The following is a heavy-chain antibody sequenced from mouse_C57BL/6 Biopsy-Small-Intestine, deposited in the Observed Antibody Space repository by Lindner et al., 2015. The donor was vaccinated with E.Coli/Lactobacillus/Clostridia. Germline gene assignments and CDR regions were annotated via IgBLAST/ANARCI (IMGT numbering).Heavy chain of an antibody. CDR3: ARVDYDYYAMDY. V-gene: IGHV1-54*01. CDR1: GYAFTNYL. J-gene: IGHJ4*01. CDR2: INPGSGGT. D-gene: IGHD2-4*01. Sequence: VQLQESGAELVRPGTSVKVSCKASGYAFTNYLIEWVKQRPGQGLEWIGVINPGSGGTNYNEKFKGKATLTADKSSSTAYMQLSSLTSEDSAVYFCARVDYDYYAMDYWGQGTSVTVSS.